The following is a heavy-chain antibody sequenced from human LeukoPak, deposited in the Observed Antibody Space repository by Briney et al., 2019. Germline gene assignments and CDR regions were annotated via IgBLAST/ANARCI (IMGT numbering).Heavy chain of an antibody. D-gene: IGHD3-10*01. Sequence: GGSLRLSCAASGFTFSSYAMSWVRQAPGKGLEWVSAISGSGGSTYYADSVKGRFTISRDNSKNTLYLQMNSLRAEDTAVYYCAKDRYYGSGSYYLDYWGQGTLVTVSS. CDR2: ISGSGGST. J-gene: IGHJ4*02. V-gene: IGHV3-23*01. CDR1: GFTFSSYA. CDR3: AKDRYYGSGSYYLDY.